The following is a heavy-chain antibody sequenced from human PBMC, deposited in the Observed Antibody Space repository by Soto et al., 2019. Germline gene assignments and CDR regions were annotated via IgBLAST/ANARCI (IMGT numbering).Heavy chain of an antibody. J-gene: IGHJ4*02. Sequence: GGSLRLSCAGSGFTFSVYGMNWVRQAPGKGLEWVSSISSSGSHIYYADSVKGRFTISRDNAKNSLYLQMNSLRAEDTAVYYCARDTNDILTGYYPPLDYWGQGTLVTVSS. CDR1: GFTFSVYG. CDR3: ARDTNDILTGYYPPLDY. CDR2: ISSSGSHI. V-gene: IGHV3-21*01. D-gene: IGHD3-9*01.